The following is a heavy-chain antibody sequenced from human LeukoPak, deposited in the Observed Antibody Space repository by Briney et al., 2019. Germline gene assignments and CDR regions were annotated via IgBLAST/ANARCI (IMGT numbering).Heavy chain of an antibody. CDR2: RKQDGREM. CDR1: GFTFSGHG. D-gene: IGHD4-17*01. Sequence: GGSLRLSCAASGFTFSGHGMSWVRQAPGKGREWVAHRKQDGREMHYVDSVKGRFTISRDNAKNSLYLQMNSLRAEDTAVYYCARDDTVFDYWGQGTLATVSS. CDR3: ARDDTVFDY. J-gene: IGHJ4*02. V-gene: IGHV3-7*01.